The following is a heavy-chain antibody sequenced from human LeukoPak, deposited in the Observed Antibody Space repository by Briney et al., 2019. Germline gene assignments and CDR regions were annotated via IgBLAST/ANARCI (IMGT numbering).Heavy chain of an antibody. V-gene: IGHV3-21*01. CDR2: ISSSSSYI. J-gene: IGHJ4*02. CDR3: ETFSSSGLDY. Sequence: GGSLRLSCAASGFTFSSYSMNSVRQAPGKGLEWVSSISSSSSYIYYADSVKGRFTISRDNAKNSLYLQMNSLRAEDTAVYYCETFSSSGLDYWGQGTLVTVSS. CDR1: GFTFSSYS. D-gene: IGHD6-13*01.